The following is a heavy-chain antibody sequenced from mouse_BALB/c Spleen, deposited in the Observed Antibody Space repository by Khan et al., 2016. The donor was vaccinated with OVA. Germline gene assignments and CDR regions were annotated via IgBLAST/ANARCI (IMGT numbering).Heavy chain of an antibody. CDR1: GFTFSSYS. CDR2: ISSGGDYT. Sequence: SGGDLVKPGGSLKLSCAASGFTFSSYSMSWVRQTPDKRLEWVATISSGGDYTYYPDNVKGRFTISRDNAKNTLYLQMSSLKSQDTAMYYCASHLTGSFAYWGQGTLVTVSA. CDR3: ASHLTGSFAY. D-gene: IGHD4-1*01. V-gene: IGHV5-6*01. J-gene: IGHJ3*01.